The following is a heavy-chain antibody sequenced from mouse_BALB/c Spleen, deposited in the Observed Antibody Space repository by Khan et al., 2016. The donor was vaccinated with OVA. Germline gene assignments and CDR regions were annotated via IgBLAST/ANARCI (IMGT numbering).Heavy chain of an antibody. V-gene: IGHV5-6*01. CDR1: GFTFSTYG. J-gene: IGHJ3*01. CDR3: ARLAYYYDSEGFAY. D-gene: IGHD1-1*01. Sequence: EVELVESGGDLVKPEGSLKLSCAASGFTFSTYGMSWVRQTPDKRLEWVATISSGGCYTYYPDSVQGRFTISRDNAKNTLYLQMSSLKSEDTAMFYCARLAYYYDSEGFAYWGQGTLVTVSA. CDR2: ISSGGCYT.